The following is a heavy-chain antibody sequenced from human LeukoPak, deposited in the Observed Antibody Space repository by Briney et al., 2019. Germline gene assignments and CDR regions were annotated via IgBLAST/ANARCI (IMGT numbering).Heavy chain of an antibody. D-gene: IGHD2-2*01. Sequence: PSETLSLTCTVSGGSISTFYWNWIRQPPGKALEWIGYIYSSGNTNYNPSLKSRVTISLAASKTQFSLRLSSVTAAHTAVYYCARRLLYCSSGSSGGFDYWGQGTLVTVSS. CDR2: IYSSGNT. CDR3: ARRLLYCSSGSSGGFDY. J-gene: IGHJ4*02. CDR1: GGSISTFY. V-gene: IGHV4-59*08.